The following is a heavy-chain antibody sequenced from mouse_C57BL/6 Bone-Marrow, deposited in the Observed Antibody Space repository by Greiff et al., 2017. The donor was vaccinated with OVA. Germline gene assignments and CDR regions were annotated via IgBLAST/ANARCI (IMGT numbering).Heavy chain of an antibody. CDR2: IDPETGGT. J-gene: IGHJ2*01. CDR1: GYTFTDYE. V-gene: IGHV1-15*01. CDR3: TRDDYDRDY. Sequence: LVESGAELVRPGASVTLSCKASGYTFTDYEMHWVKQTPVHGLEWIGAIDPETGGTAYNQKFKGKAILTADKSSSTAYMELRSLTSEDSAVYYCTRDDYDRDYWGQGTTLTVSS. D-gene: IGHD2-4*01.